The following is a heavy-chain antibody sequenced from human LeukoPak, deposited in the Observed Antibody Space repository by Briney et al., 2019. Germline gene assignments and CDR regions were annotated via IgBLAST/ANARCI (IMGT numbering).Heavy chain of an antibody. J-gene: IGHJ6*02. CDR3: SRAAAGMDYYYYGMDV. V-gene: IGHV1-46*03. CDR2: INPSGGST. Sequence: ASVKVSCKASGYTFTSYYMHWVRQASGQGLEWMGIINPSGGSTSYAQKFQGRVTMTRDTSTSTVYMELSSLRSEDTAVYYCSRAAAGMDYYYYGMDVWGQGTTVTVSS. D-gene: IGHD6-13*01. CDR1: GYTFTSYY.